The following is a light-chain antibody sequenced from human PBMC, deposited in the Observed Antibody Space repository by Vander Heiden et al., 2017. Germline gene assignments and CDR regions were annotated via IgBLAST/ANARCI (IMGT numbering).Light chain of an antibody. CDR3: QQYNNWPLT. Sequence: EIVMTPSPATLSVSPGGRATLPCRASQSVSSNLAWYQQKPGQAPRLLISGASTRATGIPARFSGSGSGTEFTLTISSLQSEDFAVYYCQQYNNWPLTFGGGTKVEIK. V-gene: IGKV3-15*01. J-gene: IGKJ4*01. CDR2: GAS. CDR1: QSVSSN.